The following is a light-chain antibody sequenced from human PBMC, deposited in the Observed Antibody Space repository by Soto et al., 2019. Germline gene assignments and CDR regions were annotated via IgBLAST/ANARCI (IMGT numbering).Light chain of an antibody. J-gene: IGKJ5*01. CDR1: QSARSS. CDR2: DVS. Sequence: TQAPATLSMSPGERATLSCRASQSARSSLGWYQQKPGQAPSLLIYDVSNRATGIPARFSGSGSGTHFTLTISSLDPEDFAVYYCQQRSYWPPIPFGQRTLPAIK. V-gene: IGKV3-11*01. CDR3: QQRSYWPPIP.